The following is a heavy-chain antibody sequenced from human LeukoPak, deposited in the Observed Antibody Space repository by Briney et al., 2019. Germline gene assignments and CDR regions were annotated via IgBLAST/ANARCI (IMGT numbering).Heavy chain of an antibody. Sequence: PGGSLRLSCTASGFTFSNYWMSWVRQAPGKGLEWVANIKQDGSEKYYVGSVKGRFTISRDNTKNSLYLQMNSLRAEDTAVYYCARDRDYDFWSGSESPDPFDYWGQGTLVTVSS. CDR3: ARDRDYDFWSGSESPDPFDY. V-gene: IGHV3-7*03. CDR1: GFTFSNYW. D-gene: IGHD3-3*01. J-gene: IGHJ4*02. CDR2: IKQDGSEK.